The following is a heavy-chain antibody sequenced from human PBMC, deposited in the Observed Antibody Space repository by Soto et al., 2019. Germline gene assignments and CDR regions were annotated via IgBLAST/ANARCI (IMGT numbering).Heavy chain of an antibody. J-gene: IGHJ6*02. V-gene: IGHV1-3*01. CDR3: ASGIAARPDYYGMDV. CDR1: GYTFTSYA. CDR2: INAGNGNT. Sequence: ASVKVSCKASGYTFTSYAMHWVRQAPGQRLEWMGWINAGNGNTKYSQKFQGRVTITRDTSASTAYMELSSLRSEDTAVYYCASGIAARPDYYGMDVWGQGTTVNVSS. D-gene: IGHD6-6*01.